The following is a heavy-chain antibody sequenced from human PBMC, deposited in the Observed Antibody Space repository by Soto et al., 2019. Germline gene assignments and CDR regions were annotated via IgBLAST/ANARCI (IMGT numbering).Heavy chain of an antibody. D-gene: IGHD2-2*01. Sequence: QVQLQESGPGLVKPSQTLSLTCTVSGGSISSGGYYWSWIRHHPGKGLEWIGYIYYSGSTYDNPSLNSRVTIAVETSKNQFSLKLSSVTAADTAVYYCARGRTSSPTPGDYWGQGTLVTVSS. CDR1: GGSISSGGYY. V-gene: IGHV4-31*03. CDR2: IYYSGST. CDR3: ARGRTSSPTPGDY. J-gene: IGHJ4*02.